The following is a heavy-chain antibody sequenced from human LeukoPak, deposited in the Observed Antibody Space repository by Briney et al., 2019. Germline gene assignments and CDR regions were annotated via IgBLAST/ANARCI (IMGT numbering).Heavy chain of an antibody. D-gene: IGHD3-10*01. V-gene: IGHV5-10-1*01. Sequence: GESLRISCKGSGYSFTSYWISWVRQMPGKGLEWMGRIDPSDSYTNYSPSFQGHVTISADKSISTAYLQWSSLKASDTAMYYCARHVIYYQGWGIYLPWFAPWGQGPLVTVSS. CDR2: IDPSDSYT. CDR3: ARHVIYYQGWGIYLPWFAP. J-gene: IGHJ5*02. CDR1: GYSFTSYW.